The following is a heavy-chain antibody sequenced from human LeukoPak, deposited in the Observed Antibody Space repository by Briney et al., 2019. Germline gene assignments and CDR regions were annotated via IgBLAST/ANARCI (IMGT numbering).Heavy chain of an antibody. CDR1: GFAFSTYD. J-gene: IGHJ3*01. V-gene: IGHV3-13*04. Sequence: GGSLRLSCAASGFAFSTYDMHWVRQATGKGLEWVSAIGVAGDTYYPGSVKGRFTISRENAKNSLYLQMNSLRAGDTAVYYCARGFVHAFDLWGQGTMVTVSS. CDR2: IGVAGDT. CDR3: ARGFVHAFDL. D-gene: IGHD6-6*01.